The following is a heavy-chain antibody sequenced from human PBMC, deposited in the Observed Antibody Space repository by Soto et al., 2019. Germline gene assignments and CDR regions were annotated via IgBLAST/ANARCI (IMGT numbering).Heavy chain of an antibody. CDR2: IIPVFGTP. CDR3: GRGDATKIVVTTFYGMDV. CDR1: GGTLSNYG. Sequence: QVQLVQSGAEVKKPGSSVKVSCKASGGTLSNYGISWVRQAPGQGLEWTGGIIPVFGTPNYAQKFQGRVTITADESTTTVYMEVSSLTSEDTAVYYCGRGDATKIVVTTFYGMDVWGQGTTVTVSS. V-gene: IGHV1-69*12. D-gene: IGHD3-22*01. J-gene: IGHJ6*02.